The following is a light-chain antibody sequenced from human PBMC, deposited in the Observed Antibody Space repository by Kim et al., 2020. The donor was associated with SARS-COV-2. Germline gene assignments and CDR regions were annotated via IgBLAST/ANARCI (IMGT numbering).Light chain of an antibody. J-gene: IGLJ2*01. CDR3: CSYAGSYTFDVV. CDR1: SSDVGGYNY. V-gene: IGLV2-11*01. Sequence: QSALTQPRSVSGSPGQSFTISCTGTSSDVGGYNYVSWYQQHPGKAPKLMIYDVSKRPSGVPDRFSGSKSGNTASLTISGLQAEDEADYYCCSYAGSYTFDVVFGGGTQLTVL. CDR2: DVS.